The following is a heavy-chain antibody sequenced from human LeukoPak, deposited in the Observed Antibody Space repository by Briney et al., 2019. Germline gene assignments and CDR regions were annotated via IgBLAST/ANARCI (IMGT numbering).Heavy chain of an antibody. CDR3: ARGGGDCDY. Sequence: PGGSLRLSCAASGFTFSSYTMSWVRQAPGKGLEWVSTITTSDGNTYYADSVKGRFTVSRDNSKNTLFLQMNSLRAEDTAVYYCARGGGDCDYWGQGTLVTVSS. V-gene: IGHV3-23*01. J-gene: IGHJ4*02. CDR2: ITTSDGNT. D-gene: IGHD2-21*02. CDR1: GFTFSSYT.